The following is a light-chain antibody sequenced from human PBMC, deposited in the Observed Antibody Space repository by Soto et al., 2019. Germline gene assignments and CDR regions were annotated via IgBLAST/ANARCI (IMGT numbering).Light chain of an antibody. CDR3: QQSYNTPLT. J-gene: IGKJ4*01. CDR1: QSISSN. Sequence: DIQMTQSPSSLSASVGDRVTITCRASQSISSNLNWYQQKTGKAPKLLIYASSSLQSGVPPRFSGSGYGTDFTLTIRSLQPEDFATYYCQQSYNTPLTFGGGTKVEIK. V-gene: IGKV1-39*01. CDR2: ASS.